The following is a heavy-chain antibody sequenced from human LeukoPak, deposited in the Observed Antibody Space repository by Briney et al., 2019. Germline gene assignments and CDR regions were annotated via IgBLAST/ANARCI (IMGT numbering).Heavy chain of an antibody. CDR3: ARDGGVFAVLLWFGEPMGFDP. D-gene: IGHD3-10*01. CDR1: GGSISSSSYY. CDR2: IYYSGST. J-gene: IGHJ5*02. V-gene: IGHV4-39*07. Sequence: SSETLSLTCTVSGGSISSSSYYWGWIRQPPGKGLEWIGRIYYSGSTYYNLSLKSRVTISVDTSKNQFSLKLSSVTAADTAVYYCARDGGVFAVLLWFGEPMGFDPWGQGTLVTVSS.